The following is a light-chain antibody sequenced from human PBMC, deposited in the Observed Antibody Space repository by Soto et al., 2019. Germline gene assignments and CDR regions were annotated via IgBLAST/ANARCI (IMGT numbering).Light chain of an antibody. CDR2: DAS. CDR3: QQYDNVPPNT. J-gene: IGKJ2*01. Sequence: DIQVTQSPSSLSASVGDSITITCQTSHDLSNFLNWYQQKPGKVPKLLIYDASKLEAGVPSRFSGSGSGKDFPFTITSLQAEDFATYYCQQYDNVPPNTFGQGTKLEIK. CDR1: HDLSNF. V-gene: IGKV1-33*01.